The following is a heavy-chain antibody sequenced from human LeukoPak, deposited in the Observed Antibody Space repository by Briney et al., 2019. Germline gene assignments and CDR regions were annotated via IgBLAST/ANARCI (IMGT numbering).Heavy chain of an antibody. V-gene: IGHV3-7*01. CDR2: IKQDGSEK. J-gene: IGHJ4*02. Sequence: PGGSLRLSCVASGFTFSSRDWMTWVRQAPGKGLEWVANIKQDGSEKNYVDSVKGRFTISRDNAKNSLYLQMNSLRAEDTAVYYCARGPAASGYYDSRGRNGYFDYWGQGTLVTVSS. CDR1: GFTFSSRDW. CDR3: ARGPAASGYYDSRGRNGYFDY. D-gene: IGHD3-22*01.